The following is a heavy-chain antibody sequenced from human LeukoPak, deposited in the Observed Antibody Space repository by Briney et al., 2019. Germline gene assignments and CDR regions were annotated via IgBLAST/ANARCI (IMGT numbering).Heavy chain of an antibody. Sequence: ASVKVSCKASGYTFTSYDINWVRQATGQGLEWMGWMNPNRGNTGYAQKFQGRVTITRNTSISTAYMELSSLRSEDTAVYYCARDVPREAFDIWGQGTMVTVSS. J-gene: IGHJ3*02. CDR3: ARDVPREAFDI. CDR2: MNPNRGNT. CDR1: GYTFTSYD. V-gene: IGHV1-8*03. D-gene: IGHD3-10*02.